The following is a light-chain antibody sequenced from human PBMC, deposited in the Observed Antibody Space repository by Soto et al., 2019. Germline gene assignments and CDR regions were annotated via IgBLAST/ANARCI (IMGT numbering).Light chain of an antibody. J-gene: IGKJ5*01. V-gene: IGKV3-11*01. Sequence: EIVLTQSPATLSLSPGERATLSCRASRSVSNYLAWYRQKPGQAPRLLIYDASNRATGIPARFSGSGSGTDFTLTISSLEPEDFAVYYCQQRGNWPPSITFGQGTRLEIK. CDR1: RSVSNY. CDR2: DAS. CDR3: QQRGNWPPSIT.